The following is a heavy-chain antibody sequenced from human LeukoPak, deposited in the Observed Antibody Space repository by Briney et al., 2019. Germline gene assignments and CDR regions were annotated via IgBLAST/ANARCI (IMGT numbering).Heavy chain of an antibody. J-gene: IGHJ4*02. D-gene: IGHD6-19*01. CDR1: GFTFSSYA. CDR2: ISGSGGST. Sequence: GGSLRLSCAASGFTFSSYAMSWVRQAPGKGLEWVSAISGSGGSTYYADSVKGRFTISGDNSKNTLYLQMNSLRAEDTAVYYCAKVRGWSYYFDYWGQGTLVTVSS. CDR3: AKVRGWSYYFDY. V-gene: IGHV3-23*01.